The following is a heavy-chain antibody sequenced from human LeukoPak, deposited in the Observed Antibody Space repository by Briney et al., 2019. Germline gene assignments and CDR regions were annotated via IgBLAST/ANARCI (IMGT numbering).Heavy chain of an antibody. J-gene: IGHJ4*02. CDR3: ARDRRQTYYYDSSGYYFDY. Sequence: ASVKVSCKVSGYTLTELSMHWVRQAPGKGLEWMGGFDPEDGETIYAQKFQGRVTMTEDTSTDTAYMELSSLRSEDTAVYYCARDRRQTYYYDSSGYYFDYWGQGTLVTVSS. V-gene: IGHV1-24*01. D-gene: IGHD3-22*01. CDR1: GYTLTELS. CDR2: FDPEDGET.